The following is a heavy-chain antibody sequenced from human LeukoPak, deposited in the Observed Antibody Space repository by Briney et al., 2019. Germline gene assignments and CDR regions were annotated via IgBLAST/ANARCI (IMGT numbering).Heavy chain of an antibody. CDR3: TKGGNRPEY. CDR2: ISYDGSNK. J-gene: IGHJ4*02. D-gene: IGHD6-6*01. Sequence: PGRSLRLSCAASGFTFSSYAMHWVRQAPGKGLEWVAVISYDGSNKYYADSVKGRFTISRDNSKNTLYLQMNSLRAEDTAVYYCTKGGNRPEYWGQGALVTVSS. CDR1: GFTFSSYA. V-gene: IGHV3-30*04.